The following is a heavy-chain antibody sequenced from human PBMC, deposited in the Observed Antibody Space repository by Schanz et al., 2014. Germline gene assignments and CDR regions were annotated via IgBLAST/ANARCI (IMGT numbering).Heavy chain of an antibody. CDR3: ARDFHGYGPHLDY. J-gene: IGHJ4*02. CDR1: GFNFSSYS. D-gene: IGHD5-12*01. Sequence: EVKMVESGGGLVKPGGSLRLSCAASGFNFSSYSLNWVRQAPGKGLEWVSSISYGTSYIYYAESVKGRFTISRDNAKNSLYLQMNSLRAEDTAVYYCARDFHGYGPHLDYWGQGSLVTVSS. V-gene: IGHV3-21*01. CDR2: ISYGTSYI.